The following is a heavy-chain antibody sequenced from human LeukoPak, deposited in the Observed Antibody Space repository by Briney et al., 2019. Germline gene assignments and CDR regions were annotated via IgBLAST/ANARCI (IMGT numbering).Heavy chain of an antibody. D-gene: IGHD3-16*01. CDR3: ARHYGP. V-gene: IGHV4-34*01. J-gene: IGHJ4*02. CDR2: INHSGST. CDR1: GGSFSSYY. Sequence: SETLSLTCAVYGGSFSSYYWNWIRQPPGKGLEWIGEINHSGSTNYNPSLKSRVTISVETSKNQFSLKLPSVTAADTAVYYCARHYGPWGQGTLVTVSS.